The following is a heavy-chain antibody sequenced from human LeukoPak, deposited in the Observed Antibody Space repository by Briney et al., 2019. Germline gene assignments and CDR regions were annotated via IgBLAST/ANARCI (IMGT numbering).Heavy chain of an antibody. CDR2: ITGSSTYI. V-gene: IGHV3-21*01. CDR3: ARDLTVTSTCWFDL. D-gene: IGHD4-11*01. Sequence: PGGSLRLSCAVSGFTFSSYTMNWVRQAPGKGLEWVSSITGSSTYIYYADSVKGRFTISRDNAKNSLYLQMNNLGAEDTAAYYCARDLTVTSTCWFDLWGQGTLVTVSS. CDR1: GFTFSSYT. J-gene: IGHJ5*02.